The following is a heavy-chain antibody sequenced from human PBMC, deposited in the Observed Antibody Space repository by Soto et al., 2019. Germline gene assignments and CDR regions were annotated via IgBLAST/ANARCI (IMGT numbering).Heavy chain of an antibody. J-gene: IGHJ3*02. V-gene: IGHV5-51*01. CDR1: GYSFTSYW. CDR3: ARSGRYFDWTRLGAFDI. D-gene: IGHD3-9*01. Sequence: GESLKISCKGSGYSFTSYWIGWVRQMPGKGLEWMGIIYPGDSDTRYSPSFQGQVTISADKSISTAYLQWSSLKASDTAMYYCARSGRYFDWTRLGAFDIWGQGTMVTVSS. CDR2: IYPGDSDT.